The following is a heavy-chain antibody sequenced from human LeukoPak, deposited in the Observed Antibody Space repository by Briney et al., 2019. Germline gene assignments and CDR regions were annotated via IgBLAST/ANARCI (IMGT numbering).Heavy chain of an antibody. CDR2: INPNSGGT. J-gene: IGHJ6*02. D-gene: IGHD6-13*01. CDR3: ARDRPIAAAEKTYYYYGMDV. CDR1: GYTFTSYA. Sequence: AASVKVSCKASGYTFTSYAMHWVRQAPGQGLEWMGWINPNSGGTNYAQKFQGWVTMTRDTSISTAYMELSRLRSDDTAVYYCARDRPIAAAEKTYYYYGMDVWGQGTTVTVSS. V-gene: IGHV1-2*04.